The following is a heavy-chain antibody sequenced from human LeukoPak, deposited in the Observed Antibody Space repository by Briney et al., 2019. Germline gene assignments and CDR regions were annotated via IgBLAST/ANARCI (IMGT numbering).Heavy chain of an antibody. J-gene: IGHJ6*02. Sequence: PSETLSLTCAVYGGSFSGYYWSWIRQPPGKGLEWIGEINHSGSTNYNPSLKSRVTISVDTSKNQFSLKLSSVTAADTAVYYCARGPPRWTNHYYYGMDVWGQGTTVTVSS. CDR2: INHSGST. CDR1: GGSFSGYY. D-gene: IGHD4-23*01. V-gene: IGHV4-34*01. CDR3: ARGPPRWTNHYYYGMDV.